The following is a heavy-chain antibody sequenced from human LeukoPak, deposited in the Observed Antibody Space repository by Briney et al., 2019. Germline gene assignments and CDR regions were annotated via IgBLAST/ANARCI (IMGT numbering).Heavy chain of an antibody. CDR2: IYYSGST. D-gene: IGHD6-19*01. Sequence: PSETLSLTCTVSGGPISSYYWSWIRQPPGKGLEWIGYIYYSGSTNYNPSLKSRVTISVDTSKNQFSLKLSSVTAADTAVYYCARGPTVPIAVAGNFDYWGQGTLVTVSS. J-gene: IGHJ4*02. CDR1: GGPISSYY. V-gene: IGHV4-59*01. CDR3: ARGPTVPIAVAGNFDY.